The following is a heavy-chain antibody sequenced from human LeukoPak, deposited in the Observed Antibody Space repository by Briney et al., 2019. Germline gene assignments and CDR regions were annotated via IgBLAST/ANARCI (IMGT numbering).Heavy chain of an antibody. D-gene: IGHD1-7*01. CDR3: ARDEGPPRYNWNYGGPDY. CDR2: INPNSGGT. Sequence: ASVKVSCKASGYTFTGYYMHWVRQAPGQGLEWMGWINPNSGGTNYAQKFQGRVTMTRDTSTNTFYMELSSLRSEDTAVYYCARDEGPPRYNWNYGGPDYWGQGTLVTVSS. J-gene: IGHJ4*02. V-gene: IGHV1-2*02. CDR1: GYTFTGYY.